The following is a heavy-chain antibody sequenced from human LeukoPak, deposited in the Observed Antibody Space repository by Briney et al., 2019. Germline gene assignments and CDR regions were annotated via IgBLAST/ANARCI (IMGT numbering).Heavy chain of an antibody. Sequence: GGSLRLSCAASGFTISSYEMNWVRQAPGKGLEWVSYIHSGGTVIHYADSVKGRFTISRDNAKNSLYLQMNSLRVEDTAVYYCARESPDWFDSWGQGTLVTVSS. CDR3: ARESPDWFDS. CDR1: GFTISSYE. J-gene: IGHJ5*01. CDR2: IHSGGTVI. V-gene: IGHV3-48*03.